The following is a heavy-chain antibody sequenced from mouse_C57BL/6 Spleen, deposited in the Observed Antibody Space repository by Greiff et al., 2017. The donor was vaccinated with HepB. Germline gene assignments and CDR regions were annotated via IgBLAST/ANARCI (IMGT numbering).Heavy chain of an antibody. D-gene: IGHD2-2*01. Sequence: EVQLQQSGPELVKPGASVKISCKASGYTFTDYYMNWVKQSHGKSLEWIGDINPNNGGTSYNQKFKGKATLTVDKSSSTAYMELRSLTSEDSAVYYCAREVPYGYDGGAWFAYWGQGTLVTVSA. V-gene: IGHV1-26*01. CDR3: AREVPYGYDGGAWFAY. CDR2: INPNNGGT. CDR1: GYTFTDYY. J-gene: IGHJ3*01.